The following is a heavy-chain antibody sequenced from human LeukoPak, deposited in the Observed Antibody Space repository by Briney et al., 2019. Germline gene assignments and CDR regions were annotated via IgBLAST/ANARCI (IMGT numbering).Heavy chain of an antibody. D-gene: IGHD3-10*01. CDR1: GGSISSYY. V-gene: IGHV4-59*04. Sequence: SETLSLTCTVSGGSISSYYWSWIRQPPGKGLEWIGYIYYSGSTYYNPSLKSRVTISVDTSKNQFSLKLSSVTAADTAVYYCARHLRSYGSGPRYYYYMDVWGKGTTVTISS. J-gene: IGHJ6*03. CDR3: ARHLRSYGSGPRYYYYMDV. CDR2: IYYSGST.